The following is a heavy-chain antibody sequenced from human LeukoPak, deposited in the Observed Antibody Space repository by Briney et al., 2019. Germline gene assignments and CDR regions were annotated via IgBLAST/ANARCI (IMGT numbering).Heavy chain of an antibody. V-gene: IGHV4-61*01. CDR2: IYYSGST. J-gene: IGHJ4*02. D-gene: IGHD6-19*01. CDR3: ARGKGSGWYGGLSGLFDY. CDR1: GGSISSGSYY. Sequence: PSQTLSLTCTVSGGSISSGSYYWSWIRQPPGKGLEWIGYIYYSGSTNYNPSLKSRVTISVDTSKTQFSLKLSSVTAADTAVYYCARGKGSGWYGGLSGLFDYWGQGTLVTLSS.